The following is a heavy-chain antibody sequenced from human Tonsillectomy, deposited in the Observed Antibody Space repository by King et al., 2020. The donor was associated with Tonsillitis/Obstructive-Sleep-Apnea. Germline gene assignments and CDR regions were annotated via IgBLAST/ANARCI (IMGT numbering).Heavy chain of an antibody. V-gene: IGHV3-53*01. D-gene: IGHD1-26*01. Sequence: VQLVESGGGLIQPGGSLRLSCAASGFSVSSNYMSWVRQAPGKGLEWASVIYSGGSTYYADNVKGRFTISRDNSKNTLYLQMNSLRAEDTAGDYCASSPPYSGGYADYWGQGTMVTVSS. J-gene: IGHJ4*02. CDR3: ASSPPYSGGYADY. CDR1: GFSVSSNY. CDR2: IYSGGST.